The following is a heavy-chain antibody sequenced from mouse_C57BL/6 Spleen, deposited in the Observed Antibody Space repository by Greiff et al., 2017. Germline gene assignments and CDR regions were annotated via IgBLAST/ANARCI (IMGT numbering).Heavy chain of an antibody. J-gene: IGHJ2*01. CDR1: GYAFRSSW. CDR3: ARGAGVFDY. Sequence: QVQLQQSGPELVKPGASVKISCKASGYAFRSSWMNWVKQRPGKGLEWIGRIYPGDGDTNYNGKFKGKATLTADKSSSTAYMQLSSLTSEDSAVYFCARGAGVFDYWGQGTTLTVSS. CDR2: IYPGDGDT. V-gene: IGHV1-82*01.